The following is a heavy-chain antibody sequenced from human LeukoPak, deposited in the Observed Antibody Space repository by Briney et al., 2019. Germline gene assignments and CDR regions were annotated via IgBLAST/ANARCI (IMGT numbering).Heavy chain of an antibody. Sequence: GVSVKVSCKASGYTFTGYYIHWVRQAPGQGGEWMGRINPNSGGTNYAQKFQGRVTMTRDTSLSTGYMELSRRRSDETAVYYCARGLGRGVIIKEIGYWGQGTLVTVSS. CDR2: INPNSGGT. J-gene: IGHJ4*02. V-gene: IGHV1-2*06. CDR3: ARGLGRGVIIKEIGY. D-gene: IGHD3-10*01. CDR1: GYTFTGYY.